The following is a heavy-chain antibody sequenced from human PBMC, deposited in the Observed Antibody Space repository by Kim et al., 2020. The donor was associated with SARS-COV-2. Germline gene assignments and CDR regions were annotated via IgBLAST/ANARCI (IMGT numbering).Heavy chain of an antibody. V-gene: IGHV4-61*01. Sequence: SETLSLTCTVSGGSVSSGSYYWSWIRQPPGKGLEWIGYIYYSGSTNYNPSLKSRVTISVDTSKNQFSLKLSSVTAADTAVYYCASEIRGSNRAEASTWGQGTLVTVSS. J-gene: IGHJ5*02. D-gene: IGHD5-12*01. CDR2: IYYSGST. CDR1: GGSVSSGSYY. CDR3: ASEIRGSNRAEAST.